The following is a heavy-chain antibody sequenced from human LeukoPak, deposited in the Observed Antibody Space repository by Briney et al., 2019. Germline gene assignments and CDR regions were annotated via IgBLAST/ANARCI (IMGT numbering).Heavy chain of an antibody. CDR1: GFTFSGYW. CDR3: ARDIMTVGVVDY. V-gene: IGHV3-74*01. D-gene: IGHD3-16*01. J-gene: IGHJ4*02. Sequence: GGSLRLSCAASGFTFSGYWMHWVRQAPGKGLVWVSRINSDGSATNYADSVKGRFTISSDNAKNTLYLQMNSLRAEDTAVYYCARDIMTVGVVDYWGQGTQVTVSS. CDR2: INSDGSAT.